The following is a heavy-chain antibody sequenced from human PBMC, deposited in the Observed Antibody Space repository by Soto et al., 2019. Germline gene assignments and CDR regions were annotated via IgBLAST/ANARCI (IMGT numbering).Heavy chain of an antibody. D-gene: IGHD6-19*01. CDR1: GGTFSSYA. J-gene: IGHJ5*02. CDR3: ARFARVAGTFDWFDP. Sequence: GSSLKVSCKASGGTFSSYAISWVRQAPGQGLEWMGGIIPIFGTANYAQKFQGRVTITADESTSTAYMELSSLRSEDTAVYYCARFARVAGTFDWFDPWGQGTLVTVS. CDR2: IIPIFGTA. V-gene: IGHV1-69*13.